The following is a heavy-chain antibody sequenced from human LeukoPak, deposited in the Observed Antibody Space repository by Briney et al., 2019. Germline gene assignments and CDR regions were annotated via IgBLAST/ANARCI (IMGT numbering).Heavy chain of an antibody. CDR1: GFTFRKYG. J-gene: IGHJ5*02. D-gene: IGHD4-23*01. CDR3: AKDSPYGGNSGWFDP. V-gene: IGHV3-30*18. Sequence: GRSLRLSCAASGFTFRKYGMHWVRQAPGKGLEWVALISYDGSNKYYADSVKGRFTISRDNSKNTLYLQMNSLRAEDTAVYYCAKDSPYGGNSGWFDPWGQGTLVTVSS. CDR2: ISYDGSNK.